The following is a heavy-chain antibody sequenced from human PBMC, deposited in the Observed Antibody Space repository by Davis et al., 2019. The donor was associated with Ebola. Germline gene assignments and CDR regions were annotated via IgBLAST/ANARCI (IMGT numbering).Heavy chain of an antibody. CDR3: ARGVSGWYYYYYGMDV. D-gene: IGHD6-19*01. CDR2: INSDGSST. CDR1: GFTFSSYW. J-gene: IGHJ6*02. Sequence: GESLKISCAASGFTFSSYWMHWVRQAPGKGLVWVSRINSDGSSTSYADSVKGRFTISRDNAKNTLYLQMNSLRAEDTAVYYCARGVSGWYYYYYGMDVWGQGTTVTVSS. V-gene: IGHV3-74*01.